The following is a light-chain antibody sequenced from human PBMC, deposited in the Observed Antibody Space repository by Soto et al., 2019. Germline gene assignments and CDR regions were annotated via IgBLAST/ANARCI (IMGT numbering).Light chain of an antibody. CDR1: QNINIY. CDR2: AAA. CDR3: PESYSVPFT. Sequence: DTQMNQSPSSLCASVGDRVTTTCRASQNINIYGNRYQQKPGGAPMLLIYAAATLQTGVPLRLSGGGSGGDLTLTIGSLPAEYCATYCCPESYSVPFTLGPGTRV. J-gene: IGKJ3*01. V-gene: IGKV1-39*01.